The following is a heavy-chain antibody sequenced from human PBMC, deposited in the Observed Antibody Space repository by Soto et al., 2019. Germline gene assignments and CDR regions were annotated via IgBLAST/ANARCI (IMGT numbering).Heavy chain of an antibody. CDR2: ISSSGSTI. V-gene: IGHV3-11*01. Sequence: GGSLRLSCAASGFTFSDYYMSWIRQAPGKGLEWVSYISSSGSTIYYADSVKGRFTISRDNAKNSLYLQMNSLRAEDTAVYYCARDLMEYISGRIDLNFDYWGQGTLVTVSS. CDR3: ARDLMEYISGRIDLNFDY. D-gene: IGHD2-8*01. CDR1: GFTFSDYY. J-gene: IGHJ4*02.